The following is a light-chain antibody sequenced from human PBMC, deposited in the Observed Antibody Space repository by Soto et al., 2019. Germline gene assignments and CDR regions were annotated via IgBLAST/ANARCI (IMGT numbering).Light chain of an antibody. Sequence: EVVLTQSPATLSLSPGERATLSCRASQSVSSYLAWYQQKPGQAPRLLIYDASNRDTGIPARFSGSGSGTDFTLPISSLEPEDFEVYYCQQRSNWPITFGQGTRLEIK. CDR3: QQRSNWPIT. CDR1: QSVSSY. CDR2: DAS. V-gene: IGKV3-11*01. J-gene: IGKJ5*01.